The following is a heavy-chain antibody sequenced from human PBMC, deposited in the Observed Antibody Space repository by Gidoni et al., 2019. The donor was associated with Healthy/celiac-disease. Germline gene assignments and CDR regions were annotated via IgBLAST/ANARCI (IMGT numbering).Heavy chain of an antibody. Sequence: QLQLQESGPGLAKPSGTLSLTSAVSGGSISSSNWWSWVRHPPGKGLEWIGENYHSGSTNYNPSLKSRVTISVDKSKNQFSLKLSSVTAADTAVYYCAREPQGAAAGIWFDPWGQGTLVTVSA. J-gene: IGHJ5*02. D-gene: IGHD6-13*01. CDR2: NYHSGST. CDR1: GGSISSSNW. CDR3: AREPQGAAAGIWFDP. V-gene: IGHV4-4*02.